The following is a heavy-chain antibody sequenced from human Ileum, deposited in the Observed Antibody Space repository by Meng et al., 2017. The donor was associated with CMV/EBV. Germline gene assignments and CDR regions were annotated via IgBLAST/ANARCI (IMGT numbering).Heavy chain of an antibody. V-gene: IGHV3-15*01. D-gene: IGHD2-2*02. CDR2: IKSKTDGGTT. CDR3: TSVGYCSSTSCYTVDY. CDR1: GFTFSNVW. J-gene: IGHJ4*02. Sequence: GGSLRLSCAAFGFTFSNVWMSWVRQAPGKGLEWVGRIKSKTDGGTTDYAAPVKGIFTISRDDSKNTLYLQMNSLKTEDTAVYYCTSVGYCSSTSCYTVDYWGQGTLVTVSS.